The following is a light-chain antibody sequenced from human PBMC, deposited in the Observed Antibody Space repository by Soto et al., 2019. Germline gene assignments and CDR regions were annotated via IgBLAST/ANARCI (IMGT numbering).Light chain of an antibody. V-gene: IGKV3-11*01. CDR3: QHRSNLVT. CDR2: DAS. Sequence: EIVLTQSPATLSLSPGERATLSCRASQSVSSYLAWYQQKPGQAPRLLIYDASNRATGIPARFSGSGSGTAFTLTISSLEHDDFAVYYCQHRSNLVTFGPGTKLEIK. CDR1: QSVSSY. J-gene: IGKJ3*01.